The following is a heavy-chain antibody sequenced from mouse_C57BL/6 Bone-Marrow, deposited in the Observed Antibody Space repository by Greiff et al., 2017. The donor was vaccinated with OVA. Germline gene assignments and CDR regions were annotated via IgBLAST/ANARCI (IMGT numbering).Heavy chain of an antibody. CDR1: GFTFSSYA. D-gene: IGHD1-3*01. J-gene: IGHJ3*01. V-gene: IGHV5-9-1*02. CDR3: TRASPKVLLFAY. Sequence: EVKLMESGEGLVKPGGSLKLSCAASGFTFSSYAMSWVRQTPEKRLEWVAYISSGGDYIYYADTVKGRFTISRDNARNTLYLQMSSLKSEDTAMYYCTRASPKVLLFAYWGQGTLVTVSA. CDR2: ISSGGDYI.